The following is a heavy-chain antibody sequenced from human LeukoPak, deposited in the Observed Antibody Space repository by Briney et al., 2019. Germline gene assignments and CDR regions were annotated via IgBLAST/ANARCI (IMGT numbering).Heavy chain of an antibody. CDR3: ARDIYDSSGYYYRFFDY. CDR2: IYYSGST. V-gene: IGHV4-39*07. J-gene: IGHJ4*02. CDR1: GGSISSSSYY. Sequence: PSETLSLTCTVSGGSISSSSYYWGWIRQPPGKGLEWIGSIYYSGSTYYNPSLKSRVTISVDTSKNQFSLKLSTVTAADTAVYYCARDIYDSSGYYYRFFDYWGQGTLVTVSS. D-gene: IGHD3-22*01.